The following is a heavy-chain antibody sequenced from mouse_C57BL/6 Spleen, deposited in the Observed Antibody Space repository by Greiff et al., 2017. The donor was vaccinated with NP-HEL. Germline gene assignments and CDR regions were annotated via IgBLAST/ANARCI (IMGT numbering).Heavy chain of an antibody. J-gene: IGHJ2*01. D-gene: IGHD1-1*01. Sequence: EVKLVESGGGLVKPGGSLKLSCAASGFTFSDYGMHWVRQAPEKGLEWVAYISSGSSTIYYADTVKGRFTISRDNAKNTLFLQMTSLRSEDTAMYYCARQRYYYGSSYFDYWGQGTTLTVSS. CDR2: ISSGSSTI. CDR3: ARQRYYYGSSYFDY. V-gene: IGHV5-17*01. CDR1: GFTFSDYG.